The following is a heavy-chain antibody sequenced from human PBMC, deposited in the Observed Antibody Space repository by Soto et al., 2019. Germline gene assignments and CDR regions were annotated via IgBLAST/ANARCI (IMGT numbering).Heavy chain of an antibody. CDR3: AKSFGSGPFYYYYGMDV. J-gene: IGHJ6*02. CDR2: ISGSGGST. Sequence: GGSLRLSCAASGFTFSSYAMSWVRQAPGKGLEWVSAISGSGGSTYYADSVKGRLTISRDNSKNTLYLQMNSLRAEDTAVYYCAKSFGSGPFYYYYGMDVWGQGTTVTVSS. D-gene: IGHD6-19*01. V-gene: IGHV3-23*01. CDR1: GFTFSSYA.